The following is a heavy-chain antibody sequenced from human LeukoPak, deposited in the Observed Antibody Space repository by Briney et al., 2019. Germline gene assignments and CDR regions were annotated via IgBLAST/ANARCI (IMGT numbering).Heavy chain of an antibody. D-gene: IGHD3-10*01. V-gene: IGHV3-7*01. CDR1: GFTFSSYW. CDR2: IKQGGSEK. CDR3: ARDLPYYYGSGSPDFDY. J-gene: IGHJ4*02. Sequence: PGGSLRLSCAASGFTFSSYWMSWVRQAPGKGLEWVVNIKQGGSEKYYADSVKGRFTISRDNSKNTLYLQMNSLRAEDTAVYYCARDLPYYYGSGSPDFDYWGQGTLVTVSS.